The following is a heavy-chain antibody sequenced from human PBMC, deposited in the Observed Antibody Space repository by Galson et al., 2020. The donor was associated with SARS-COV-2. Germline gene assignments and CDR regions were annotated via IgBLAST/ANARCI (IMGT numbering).Heavy chain of an antibody. V-gene: IGHV1-2*02. J-gene: IGHJ6*03. D-gene: IGHD3-3*01. CDR3: AREVTIFGAIIWNYDCMDV. Sequence: ASVKVSCKASGYTFTEYYIHWVRQAPGQGLEWMGWINPNSGGTDYAQKFRDRVTMTRDTSINTAYMELSGLRSDDTAVYYCAREVTIFGAIIWNYDCMDVWGKGTTVTVAS. CDR2: INPNSGGT. CDR1: GYTFTEYY.